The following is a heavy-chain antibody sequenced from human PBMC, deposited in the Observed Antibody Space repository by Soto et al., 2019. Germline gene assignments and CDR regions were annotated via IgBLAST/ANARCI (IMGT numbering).Heavy chain of an antibody. V-gene: IGHV1-69*06. CDR2: IIPIFGTA. Sequence: GASVKVSCKASGGTFSSYANSWVRQAPGQGLEWMGGIIPIFGTANYAQKFQGRVTSTADKAKSKAYMELSSLRSEDTAVYYCARDLMVATSGYYYYGMDVWGQGTTVTVSS. CDR1: GGTFSSYA. J-gene: IGHJ6*02. D-gene: IGHD5-12*01. CDR3: ARDLMVATSGYYYYGMDV.